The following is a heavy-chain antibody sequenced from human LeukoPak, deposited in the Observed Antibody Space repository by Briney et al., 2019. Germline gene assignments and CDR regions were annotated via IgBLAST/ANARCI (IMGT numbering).Heavy chain of an antibody. CDR1: GFTFSSYG. CDR3: AKVRAARVDYYYGMDV. V-gene: IGHV3-30*18. D-gene: IGHD3-3*01. CDR2: ISYDGSNK. J-gene: IGHJ6*04. Sequence: PGGSLRLSCAASGFTFSSYGMHWVRQAPVKGLEWVAVISYDGSNKYYADSVKGRFTISRDNSKNTLYLQMNSLRAEDTAVYYCAKVRAARVDYYYGMDVWGKGTTVTVSS.